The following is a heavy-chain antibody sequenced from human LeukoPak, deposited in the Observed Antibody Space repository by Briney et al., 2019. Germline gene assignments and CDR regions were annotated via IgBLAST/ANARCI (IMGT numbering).Heavy chain of an antibody. D-gene: IGHD1-1*01. J-gene: IGHJ6*02. CDR3: ATYTNWVAGDV. CDR2: IKGGGSVK. V-gene: IGHV3-7*01. CDR1: GFTFSESW. Sequence: PGGSLRLSCAASGFTFSESWMSWVRQAPGQGLEWVAAIKGGGSVKDYVDSVKGRFTISRDNAKNSLYLRVNSVRAEDTAVYICATYTNWVAGDVWGQGNTVSVSS.